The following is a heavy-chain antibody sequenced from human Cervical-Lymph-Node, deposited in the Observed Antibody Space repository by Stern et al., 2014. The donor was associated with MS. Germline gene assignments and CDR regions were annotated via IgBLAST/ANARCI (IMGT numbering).Heavy chain of an antibody. J-gene: IGHJ5*02. CDR3: ARATDL. Sequence: QVQLQESGPGLVRPSETLSLTCTVSGASITSYYWSWIRQPPGKGLEWIGYIYYSGTTNYNASLKGRVAISIDTSKTQFSLRLSSVTAADTVVYYCARATDLWGQGTLVTVSS. V-gene: IGHV4-59*01. CDR2: IYYSGTT. CDR1: GASITSYY.